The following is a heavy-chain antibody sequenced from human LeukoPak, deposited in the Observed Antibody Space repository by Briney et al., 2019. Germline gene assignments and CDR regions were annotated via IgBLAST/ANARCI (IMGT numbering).Heavy chain of an antibody. CDR3: ARSRVPATSPLDY. Sequence: SETLSLTCAVYGGSFSGYYWSWIRQPPGKGLEWLGEINHSGSTNYNPSLKSRVTISVDTSKNQFSLKLSSVTAADTAVYYCARSRVPATSPLDYWGQGTLVTVSS. D-gene: IGHD2-2*01. CDR2: INHSGST. CDR1: GGSFSGYY. J-gene: IGHJ4*02. V-gene: IGHV4-34*01.